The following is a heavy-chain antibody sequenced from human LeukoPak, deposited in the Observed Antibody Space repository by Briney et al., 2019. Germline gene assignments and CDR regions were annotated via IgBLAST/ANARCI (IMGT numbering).Heavy chain of an antibody. CDR1: GFTFRNYV. Sequence: GGSLRLSCATSGFTFRNYVMHWVRRAPGKGLQWVAFIQFNGDREFYADSVKGRFTISRDNAKNSLYLQMNSLRAEDTAVYYCARDMAGEIYYYYGMDVWGQGTTVTVSS. CDR3: ARDMAGEIYYYYGMDV. D-gene: IGHD6-19*01. CDR2: IQFNGDRE. V-gene: IGHV3-30*02. J-gene: IGHJ6*02.